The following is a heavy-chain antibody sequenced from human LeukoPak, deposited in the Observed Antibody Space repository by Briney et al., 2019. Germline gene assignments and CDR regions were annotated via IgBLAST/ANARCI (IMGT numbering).Heavy chain of an antibody. CDR3: ARAYFDRLSRQYYFDY. CDR2: ISSSGSTI. D-gene: IGHD3-9*01. V-gene: IGHV3-11*01. CDR1: GFTFSDYY. J-gene: IGHJ4*02. Sequence: PGGSLRLSCAASGFTFSDYYMSWIRQAPGKGLEWVSYISSSGSTIYYADSVKGRFTISRDNAKNSLYLQMNSLRAEDTAVYYCARAYFDRLSRQYYFDYWGQGTLVTVSS.